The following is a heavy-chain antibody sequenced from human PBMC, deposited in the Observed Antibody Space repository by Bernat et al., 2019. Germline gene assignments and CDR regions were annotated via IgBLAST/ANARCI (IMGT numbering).Heavy chain of an antibody. V-gene: IGHV3-23*01. Sequence: EVQLLESGGGLVQPGGSLRLSCAASGFTFISYAMSWVRQAPGKGLEWVAAISGSGGSTYYADSVKGRFTISRDNSKNTLYLQMNSLRAEDTAVYYCAKDRVYCSGGSCKSYWYFDLWGRGTLVTVSS. CDR3: AKDRVYCSGGSCKSYWYFDL. CDR2: ISGSGGST. J-gene: IGHJ2*01. D-gene: IGHD2-15*01. CDR1: GFTFISYA.